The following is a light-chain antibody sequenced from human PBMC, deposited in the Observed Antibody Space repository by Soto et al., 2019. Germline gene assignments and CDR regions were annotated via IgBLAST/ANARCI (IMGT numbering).Light chain of an antibody. CDR1: SSDVGGQNA. CDR3: CSYAGSSTVV. Sequence: QSALTQPASVSGSPGQSITISCTGTSSDVGGQNAVSWYQQHPGKAPKFIIYDVSKRPSGVSSRFSGSKSGNTASLTISGVQGEDEADYYCCSYAGSSTVVFGGGTKVTVL. CDR2: DVS. V-gene: IGLV2-23*02. J-gene: IGLJ2*01.